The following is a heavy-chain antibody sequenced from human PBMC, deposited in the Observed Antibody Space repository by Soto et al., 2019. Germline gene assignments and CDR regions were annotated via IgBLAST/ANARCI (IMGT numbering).Heavy chain of an antibody. D-gene: IGHD4-17*01. CDR2: INPTSGGT. J-gene: IGHJ4*02. CDR3: ARDPDNGYYWGYFFDS. V-gene: IGHV1-2*02. Sequence: QVQLVQSGAEVKKPGASVKVSCKTSGYTFAAYYIHWIRQAPGQGLEWMGWINPTSGGTVYAQNFQDRVTMSMDTSISTASMELRRLNSDDTAVYYCARDPDNGYYWGYFFDSWGQGTPVTVSS. CDR1: GYTFAAYY.